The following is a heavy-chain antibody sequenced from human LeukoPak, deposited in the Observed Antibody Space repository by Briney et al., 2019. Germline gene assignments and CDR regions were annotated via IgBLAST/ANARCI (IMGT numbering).Heavy chain of an antibody. CDR2: ISDSGGST. D-gene: IGHD2-15*01. V-gene: IGHV3-23*01. J-gene: IGHJ4*02. CDR1: GVTFSSYW. Sequence: GGSLRLSCAASGVTFSSYWMSWVRQAPGKGLEWVSAISDSGGSTYYADSVQGRFTISRDNSKSTLCLQMNSLRAEDTAVYYCAKQLGYCSDGSCYFPYWGQGTLVTVSS. CDR3: AKQLGYCSDGSCYFPY.